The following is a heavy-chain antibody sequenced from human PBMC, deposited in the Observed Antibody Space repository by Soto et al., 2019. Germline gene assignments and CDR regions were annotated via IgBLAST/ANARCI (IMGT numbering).Heavy chain of an antibody. CDR2: IKSDGTIA. V-gene: IGHV3-74*01. CDR3: KRLSGAHFAFFYYGVDV. D-gene: IGHD3-10*01. J-gene: IGHJ6*02. CDR1: GFTFSTYW. Sequence: GGSLRLSCAASGFTFSTYWMNWVRQAPGKGLVWLAGIKSDGTIANSADSVKGRFTISRDNAQNILYLQMNSLRAEDTAVYYCKRLSGAHFAFFYYGVDVWGQLAKVPVXS.